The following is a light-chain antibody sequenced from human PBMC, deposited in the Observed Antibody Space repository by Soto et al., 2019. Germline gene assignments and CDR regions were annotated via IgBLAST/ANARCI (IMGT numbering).Light chain of an antibody. CDR1: QSIPGNY. J-gene: IGKJ5*01. V-gene: IGKV3-20*01. Sequence: EIVLTQSPGTLSLSPGERATLSCRATQSIPGNYLAWYQQKAGQAPRLLFYSASSRATGVPHSFGGGGSGTDFTLTINRLEPEDFAGDYYQQYGSSHITFGQGTRLDIK. CDR3: QQYGSSHIT. CDR2: SAS.